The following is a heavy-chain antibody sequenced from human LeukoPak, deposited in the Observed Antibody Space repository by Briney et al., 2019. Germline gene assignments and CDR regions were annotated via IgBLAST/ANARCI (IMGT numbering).Heavy chain of an antibody. V-gene: IGHV4-34*01. J-gene: IGHJ4*02. D-gene: IGHD1-26*01. CDR1: GGSFSGYY. CDR2: INHSGST. Sequence: SETLSLTCAVYGGSFSGYYWSWIRQPPGKGLEWIGEINHSGSTNYNPSLKSRVTISVDTSKNQFSLKLSSVTAADTAVYYCARCMRGSYFLDYWGQGTLVTVSS. CDR3: ARCMRGSYFLDY.